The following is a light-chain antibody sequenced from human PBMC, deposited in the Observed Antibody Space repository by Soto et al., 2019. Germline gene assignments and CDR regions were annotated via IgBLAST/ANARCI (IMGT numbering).Light chain of an antibody. J-gene: IGLJ2*01. V-gene: IGLV2-14*01. CDR1: SSDVGAYNY. Sequence: QSALTQPASVSGSPGQSITISCTGTSSDVGAYNYVSCYQQHPGKAPKLMIYDVSNRPSGVSNRFSGSKSGNTASLTISGLQAEDEADYYCSSYTSSNTPYVVFGGGTKLTVL. CDR2: DVS. CDR3: SSYTSSNTPYVV.